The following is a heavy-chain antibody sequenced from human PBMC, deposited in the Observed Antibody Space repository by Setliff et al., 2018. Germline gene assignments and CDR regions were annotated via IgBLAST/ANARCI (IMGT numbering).Heavy chain of an antibody. V-gene: IGHV4-39*07. CDR2: IYYGGSA. J-gene: IGHJ4*02. D-gene: IGHD3-22*01. CDR3: ARGPVMIVATGYFDY. Sequence: SETLSLTCTVSGGSISSSSYYWGWIRQPPGKGLEWIGSIYYGGSAYYNPSLKSRVTISVDTSKNQFSLKLSSVTAADTAVYYCARGPVMIVATGYFDYWGQGTLVTVSS. CDR1: GGSISSSSYY.